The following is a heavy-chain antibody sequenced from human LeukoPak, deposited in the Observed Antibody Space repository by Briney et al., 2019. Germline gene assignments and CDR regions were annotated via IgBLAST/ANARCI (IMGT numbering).Heavy chain of an antibody. CDR1: GFTFSNFA. D-gene: IGHD6-19*01. V-gene: IGHV3-23*01. CDR2: LNGDTT. Sequence: GGSLRLSCAASGFTFSNFAMSWIRQAPGKGLEWVSALNGDTTYYAESVKGRFTVSRDNSKNTLYLQMNSLTAEDTAVYYCARDAPPSMAGTRDDYWGQGTLVTVSS. CDR3: ARDAPPSMAGTRDDY. J-gene: IGHJ4*02.